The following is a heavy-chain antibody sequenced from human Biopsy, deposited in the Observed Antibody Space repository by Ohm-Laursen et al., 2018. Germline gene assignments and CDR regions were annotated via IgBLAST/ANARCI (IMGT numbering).Heavy chain of an antibody. J-gene: IGHJ4*02. CDR2: INCKTGAA. V-gene: IGHV1-2*02. Sequence: GPSVKVSRTVSSYTFTDYNIHWMRQAPGQGLEWLGYINCKTGAATNAQKFQGTVTMTRDTSISTAYLALGSLRSADTTIYFCARDPLNGHKHFDYWGQGILVTVSS. CDR3: ARDPLNGHKHFDY. D-gene: IGHD2-8*01. CDR1: SYTFTDYN.